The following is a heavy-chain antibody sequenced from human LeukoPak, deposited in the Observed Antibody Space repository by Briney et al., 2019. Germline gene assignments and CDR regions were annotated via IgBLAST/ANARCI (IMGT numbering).Heavy chain of an antibody. CDR2: ISYDGSNK. Sequence: GGSLRLSCAASGFTFSSYGMHWVRQAPGKGLEWVAVISYDGSNKYYADPVKGRFTISRDNSKNTLYLQMNSLRAEDTAVYYCAKSTVVTPFDIWGQGTMVTVSS. J-gene: IGHJ3*02. CDR3: AKSTVVTPFDI. V-gene: IGHV3-30*18. CDR1: GFTFSSYG. D-gene: IGHD4-23*01.